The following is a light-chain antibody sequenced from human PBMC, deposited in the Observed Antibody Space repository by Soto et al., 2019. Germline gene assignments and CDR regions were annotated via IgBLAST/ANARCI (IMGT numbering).Light chain of an antibody. CDR3: QQYGSSLFT. J-gene: IGKJ3*01. Sequence: DIVLTQSPGTLSLSPGERATLSCRASQSVSSKYLAWDQQKPGQPPRVLIYGTSIRATGIPERFSGGGSGTDFTLTITRLECEDFAVYYCQQYGSSLFTFGPGTKVDF. CDR1: QSVSSKY. V-gene: IGKV3-20*01. CDR2: GTS.